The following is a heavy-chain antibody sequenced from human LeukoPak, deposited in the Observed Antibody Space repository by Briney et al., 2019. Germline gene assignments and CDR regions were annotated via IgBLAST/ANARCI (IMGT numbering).Heavy chain of an antibody. Sequence: GGSLRLSCAASGFTFSSYGMHWVRQAPGKGLEWVAVIWYDGSNKYYADSVKGRFTISRDNSKNTLYLQMNSLRAEDTAVYYCARSLYSSSWYGTWGQGTLVTVSS. J-gene: IGHJ4*02. D-gene: IGHD6-13*01. CDR1: GFTFSSYG. CDR3: ARSLYSSSWYGT. CDR2: IWYDGSNK. V-gene: IGHV3-33*01.